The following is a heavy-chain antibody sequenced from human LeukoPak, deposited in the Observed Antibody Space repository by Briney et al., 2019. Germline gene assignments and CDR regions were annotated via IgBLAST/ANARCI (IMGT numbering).Heavy chain of an antibody. V-gene: IGHV3-30-3*01. Sequence: PGGSLRLSCAASGVTFNSYSMHWVRQAPGQGLEWVAVISYDGSNKHYGDSVKGPFTISRDNSKNTLYLELSSLRAEDTAVFYCARGLQYYYDSSGYYFDYWGQGTLVTVSS. CDR1: GVTFNSYS. CDR3: ARGLQYYYDSSGYYFDY. D-gene: IGHD3-22*01. J-gene: IGHJ4*02. CDR2: ISYDGSNK.